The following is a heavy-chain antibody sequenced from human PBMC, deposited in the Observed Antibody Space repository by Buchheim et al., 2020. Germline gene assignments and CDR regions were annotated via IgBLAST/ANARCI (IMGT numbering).Heavy chain of an antibody. CDR2: INHSGST. V-gene: IGHV4-34*01. J-gene: IGHJ4*02. Sequence: QVQLQPWGAGLLKPSETLSLTCAVYGGSFRGYYWSWVRQPPGKGLEWIGEINHSGSTHYNPSLKSRVTISVDTSTNHFSLKLSSVTAADTAVYYCATKYYDILTGYYNFSYWGQGTL. D-gene: IGHD3-9*01. CDR1: GGSFRGYY. CDR3: ATKYYDILTGYYNFSY.